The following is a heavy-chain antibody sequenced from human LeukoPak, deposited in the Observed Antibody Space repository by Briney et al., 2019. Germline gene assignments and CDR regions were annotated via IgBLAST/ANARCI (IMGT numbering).Heavy chain of an antibody. V-gene: IGHV3-53*05. Sequence: GGSLRLSCAASGFTVSSNYMSWVRQAPGKGLEWVSVIYSGGSTYYADSVKGRFTISRDNAKNTLYLQMNSLRAEDTAVYYCARDRAAMLLGFGDYWGQGTLVTVSS. D-gene: IGHD2-2*01. CDR3: ARDRAAMLLGFGDY. CDR2: IYSGGST. J-gene: IGHJ4*02. CDR1: GFTVSSNY.